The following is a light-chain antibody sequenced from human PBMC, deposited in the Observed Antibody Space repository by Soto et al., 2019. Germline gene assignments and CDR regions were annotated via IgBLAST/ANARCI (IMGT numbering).Light chain of an antibody. J-gene: IGKJ4*01. V-gene: IGKV1-39*01. Sequence: DIQMTQSPSSLSASVGDRVTITCRASQFINKYLSWYQQKPGKVPKLLINAASTLQSGVPSRFNGSRSGTDFSLAISSLQPEDFATYYCQQSYSTPHTFGGGTKVDIK. CDR3: QQSYSTPHT. CDR2: AAS. CDR1: QFINKY.